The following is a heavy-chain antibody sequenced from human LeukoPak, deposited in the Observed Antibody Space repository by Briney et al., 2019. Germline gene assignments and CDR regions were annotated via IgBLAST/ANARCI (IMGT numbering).Heavy chain of an antibody. Sequence: ASVKVSCKASGYTFRSYGVSWIRQAPGQGLEWMGSISIYNGNTKYAENFQGRVTMTTDTSTSTAYMELSLRSDDPAMYYCARDQYDSVWGSYRPYFDFWGQGTLVTVSS. V-gene: IGHV1-18*01. D-gene: IGHD3-16*02. J-gene: IGHJ4*02. CDR1: GYTFRSYG. CDR3: ARDQYDSVWGSYRPYFDF. CDR2: ISIYNGNT.